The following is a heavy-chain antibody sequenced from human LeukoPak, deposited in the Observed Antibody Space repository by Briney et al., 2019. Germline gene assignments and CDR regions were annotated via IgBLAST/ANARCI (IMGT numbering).Heavy chain of an antibody. CDR3: ARSPSGSYYDAFDI. D-gene: IGHD3-10*01. CDR1: GFTVSSNY. Sequence: GGSLRLSCAASGFTVSSNYMSWVRQAPGKGLEWVSVIYSGGSTYYADSVKGRFTISRHNSKNTLYLQMNSLRAEDTAVYYCARSPSGSYYDAFDIWGQGTMVTVSS. J-gene: IGHJ3*02. CDR2: IYSGGST. V-gene: IGHV3-53*04.